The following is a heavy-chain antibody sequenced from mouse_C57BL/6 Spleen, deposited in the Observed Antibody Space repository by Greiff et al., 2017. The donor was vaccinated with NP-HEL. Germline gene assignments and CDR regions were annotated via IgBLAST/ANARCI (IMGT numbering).Heavy chain of an antibody. D-gene: IGHD1-1*01. CDR1: GYTFTSYW. V-gene: IGHV1-69*01. J-gene: IGHJ1*03. Sequence: VQLQQPGAELVMPGASVKLSCKASGYTFTSYWMHWVKQRPGQGLEWIGEIDPSDSYTNYNQKFKGKSTLTVDKSSSTAYMQLRSLTSEDSAVYYCARRSLYYGSSPYWYFDVWGTGTTVTVSS. CDR3: ARRSLYYGSSPYWYFDV. CDR2: IDPSDSYT.